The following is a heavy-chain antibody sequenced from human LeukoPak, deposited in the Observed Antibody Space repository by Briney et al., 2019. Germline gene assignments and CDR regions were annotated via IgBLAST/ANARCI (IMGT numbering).Heavy chain of an antibody. CDR2: TSTSGGSA. Sequence: GGSLRLSCAASGFTFSNNAMSWVRQAPGKGLEWVSATSTSGGSAYYADSVKGRFTISRDNSKNTLYLQMDSLRADDTAVYYCARYSGSYYYPPAWDLWGQGTLVTVSS. CDR1: GFTFSNNA. J-gene: IGHJ4*02. D-gene: IGHD1-26*01. V-gene: IGHV3-23*01. CDR3: ARYSGSYYYPPAWDL.